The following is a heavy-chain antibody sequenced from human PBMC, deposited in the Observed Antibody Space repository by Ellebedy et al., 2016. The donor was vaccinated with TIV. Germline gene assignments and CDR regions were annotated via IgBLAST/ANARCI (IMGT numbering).Heavy chain of an antibody. CDR1: GHTFTAYG. J-gene: IGHJ6*02. CDR3: ATREWQDPMDV. V-gene: IGHV1-3*04. Sequence: ASVKVSXXASGHTFTAYGIHWVRQAPGQRLEWMGWINTGNGNTKYSQTFQGRVTISRDTSATTAYMELSSLMSEDTGVYYCATREWQDPMDVWGQGTTVTVSS. CDR2: INTGNGNT. D-gene: IGHD3-3*01.